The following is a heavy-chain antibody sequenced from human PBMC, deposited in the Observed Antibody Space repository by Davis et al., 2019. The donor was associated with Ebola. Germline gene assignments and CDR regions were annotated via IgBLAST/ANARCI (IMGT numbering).Heavy chain of an antibody. CDR2: INAGNGNT. CDR1: GYTFTSYA. D-gene: IGHD6-19*01. V-gene: IGHV1-3*01. J-gene: IGHJ4*02. CDR3: ARDSSGWYYFDY. Sequence: ASVKVSCKASGYTFTSYAMHWVRQAPGQRLEWMGWINAGNGNTKYSQKFEGRVTITRDTSASTAYMELSSLRSEDTAVYYCARDSSGWYYFDYWGQGTLVTVSS.